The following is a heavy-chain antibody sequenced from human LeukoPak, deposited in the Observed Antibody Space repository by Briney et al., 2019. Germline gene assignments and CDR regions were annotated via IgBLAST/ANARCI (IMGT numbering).Heavy chain of an antibody. V-gene: IGHV3-7*01. Sequence: GGSLRLSCAASRFTFSSYWMSWVRQAPGKGLEWVANIKEDGSEKYYVDSVKGRFTISRDNAKNSLYLQMNSLRAEDTAVYNCASVGDYGIYFDHWGQGILVTVSS. CDR2: IKEDGSEK. J-gene: IGHJ4*02. CDR1: RFTFSSYW. D-gene: IGHD2-21*01. CDR3: ASVGDYGIYFDH.